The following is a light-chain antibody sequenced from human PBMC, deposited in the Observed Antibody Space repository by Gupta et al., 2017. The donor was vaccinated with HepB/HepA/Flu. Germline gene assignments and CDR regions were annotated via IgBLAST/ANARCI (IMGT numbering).Light chain of an antibody. J-gene: IGKJ2*01. CDR3: QQYAYSRGYT. CDR2: GAS. Sequence: EVVLTQSPGTLSLSPGERATLSCRASQSVSSSYLAWYQQKPGQAPRLLMYGASSRATGTPDRFSGSGCGTDYILTISRLDPEDVAVYYCQQYAYSRGYTFGQGTKLEI. CDR1: QSVSSSY. V-gene: IGKV3-20*01.